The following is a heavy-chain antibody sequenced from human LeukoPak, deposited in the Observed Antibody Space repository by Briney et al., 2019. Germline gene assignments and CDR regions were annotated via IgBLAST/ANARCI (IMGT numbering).Heavy chain of an antibody. V-gene: IGHV3-23*01. CDR3: AKEGYYYDSSGYSTYAEYFQH. Sequence: MSWVRQXPGKGLEWVSAISGSGGSTYYADSVKGRFTISRDNSKNTLYLQMNSLRAEDTAVYYCAKEGYYYDSSGYSTYAEYFQHWGQGTLVTVSS. D-gene: IGHD3-22*01. CDR2: ISGSGGST. J-gene: IGHJ1*01.